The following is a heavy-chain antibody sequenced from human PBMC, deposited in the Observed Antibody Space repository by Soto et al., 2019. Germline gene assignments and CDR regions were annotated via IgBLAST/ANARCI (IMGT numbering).Heavy chain of an antibody. CDR1: GYTFTSDG. D-gene: IGHD6-13*01. J-gene: IGHJ4*02. CDR2: ISAHNGNT. V-gene: IGHV1-18*01. Sequence: ASVKVSCKASGYTFTSDGISWVRQAPGQGLEWMGWISAHNGNTKYAQKVQGRVTMTTDTSTSTAYMELRSLRSDDTAVYYCARDLAAGMIDYWGQGTLVTLSS. CDR3: ARDLAAGMIDY.